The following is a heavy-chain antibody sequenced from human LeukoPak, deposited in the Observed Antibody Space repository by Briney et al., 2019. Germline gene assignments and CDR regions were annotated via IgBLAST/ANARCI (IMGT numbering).Heavy chain of an antibody. CDR3: ARGLWFGDENPPYFDY. V-gene: IGHV4-4*02. CDR1: GGSISRSNW. CDR2: IYHSGST. J-gene: IGHJ4*02. D-gene: IGHD3-10*01. Sequence: SETLSLTCAVSGGSISRSNWWSWVHQPPGKGLEWIGEIYHSGSTNYNPSLKSRVTISVDKSKNQFSLKLSSVTAADTAVYYCARGLWFGDENPPYFDYWGQGTLVTVSS.